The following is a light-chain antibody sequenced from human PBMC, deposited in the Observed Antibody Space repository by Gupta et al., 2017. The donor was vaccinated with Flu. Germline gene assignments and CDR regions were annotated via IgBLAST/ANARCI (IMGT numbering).Light chain of an antibody. CDR3: QQESSYPRT. CDR2: TTS. Sequence: PSALSASVGDKVTITCRASHSIKRWLAWYQQKPGQAPKLVIYTTSALQSGVPSRFSGSGSGTEFTLTISSLQPDDFATYYCQQESSYPRTFGQGTKVEIK. V-gene: IGKV1-5*03. J-gene: IGKJ1*01. CDR1: HSIKRW.